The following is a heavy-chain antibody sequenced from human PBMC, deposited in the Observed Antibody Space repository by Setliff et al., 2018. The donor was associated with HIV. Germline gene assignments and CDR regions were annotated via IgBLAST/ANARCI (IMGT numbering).Heavy chain of an antibody. D-gene: IGHD2-15*01. CDR2: INTNTGNP. J-gene: IGHJ6*03. CDR1: GYTFTSYA. V-gene: IGHV7-4-1*02. CDR3: ARARTGYCSGGSCYSGYYYYMDV. Sequence: ASVKVSCKASGYTFTSYAMNWVRQAPGQGLEWMGWINTNTGNPTYAQGFTGRFVFSLDTSVSTAYLQISSLKAEDTAVYYCARARTGYCSGGSCYSGYYYYMDVWGKGTTVTV.